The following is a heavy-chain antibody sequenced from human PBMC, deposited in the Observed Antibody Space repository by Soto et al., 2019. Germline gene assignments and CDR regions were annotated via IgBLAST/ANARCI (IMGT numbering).Heavy chain of an antibody. V-gene: IGHV1-69*02. Sequence: QVQLVQSGAEVKKPGSSVKVSCTASGGTFNFYSISWVRQAPGQGLEWVGRVIPMVGMSEYAQKFQGRVTITADKSTSTAYMNLRGLRSEDTAVYYCATNYGSGSAHFDSWGQGTLVTVSS. CDR2: VIPMVGMS. CDR3: ATNYGSGSAHFDS. CDR1: GGTFNFYS. J-gene: IGHJ4*02. D-gene: IGHD3-10*01.